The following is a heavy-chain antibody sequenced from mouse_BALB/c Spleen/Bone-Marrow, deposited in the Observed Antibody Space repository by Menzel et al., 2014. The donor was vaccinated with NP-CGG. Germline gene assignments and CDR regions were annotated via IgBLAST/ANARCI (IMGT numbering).Heavy chain of an antibody. CDR1: GYSITSGYS. J-gene: IGHJ4*01. CDR3: ARRGDRLYAMDY. D-gene: IGHD3-3*01. V-gene: IGHV3-1*02. Sequence: VQLKESGPDLVKPSQSLSLTCTVTGYSITSGYSWRWIRQFPGNNLEWMGYIHYSGSTGYNPSLKSRISITRDTSKNQFFLQLNSVTTEDTATYYCARRGDRLYAMDYWGQGTSVTVSS. CDR2: IHYSGST.